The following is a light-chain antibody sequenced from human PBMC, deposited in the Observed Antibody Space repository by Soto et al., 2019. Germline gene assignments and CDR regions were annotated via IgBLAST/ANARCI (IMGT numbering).Light chain of an antibody. CDR3: SSYTSISTWV. Sequence: QSVLTQPASVSGSPGQSITISCTGTSSDVGSYKYVSWYQQHPGKAPKLMIYEVSSRPSGVSYRFSGSKSGNTASLTISGLQAEDEAGYYCSSYTSISTWVFGGGTKLTVL. CDR1: SSDVGSYKY. CDR2: EVS. J-gene: IGLJ3*02. V-gene: IGLV2-14*01.